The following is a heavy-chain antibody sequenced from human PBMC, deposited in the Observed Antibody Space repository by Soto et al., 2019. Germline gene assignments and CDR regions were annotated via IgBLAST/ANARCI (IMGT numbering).Heavy chain of an antibody. D-gene: IGHD2-21*01. CDR3: ASGADYCETVREYFFDF. CDR1: GVSINNHPYF. J-gene: IGHJ4*01. V-gene: IGHV4-31*03. CDR2: IYSSGTT. Sequence: SETLSLTCTVCGVSINNHPYFWGWIRQHPEKGLEWIGYIYSSGTTYFNPSLLSRVGMSLDTSGNRFSLRLTSVTAADTAVYYCASGADYCETVREYFFDFGGQGALV.